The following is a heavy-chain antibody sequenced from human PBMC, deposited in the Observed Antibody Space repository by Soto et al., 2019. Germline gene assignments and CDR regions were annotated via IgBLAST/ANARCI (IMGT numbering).Heavy chain of an antibody. CDR3: ARDRESYSSSWFHYYYYYGMDV. D-gene: IGHD6-13*01. CDR2: ISSSSSYI. J-gene: IGHJ6*02. V-gene: IGHV3-21*01. Sequence: VGSLRLSCAASGFTFSSYSMNWVRQAPGKGLEWVSSISSSSSYIYYADSVKGRFTISRDNAKNSLYLQMNSLRAEDTAVYYCARDRESYSSSWFHYYYYYGMDVWGQGTTVTVSS. CDR1: GFTFSSYS.